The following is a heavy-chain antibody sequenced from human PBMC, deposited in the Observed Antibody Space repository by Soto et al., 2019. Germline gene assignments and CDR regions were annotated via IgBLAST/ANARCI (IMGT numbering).Heavy chain of an antibody. CDR1: GFTFSSYG. CDR3: AKAKGLSDWNDVKDY. CDR2: ISYDGSNK. J-gene: IGHJ4*02. D-gene: IGHD1-1*01. Sequence: QVQLVESGGGVVQPGRSLRLSCAASGFTFSSYGMHWVRQAPGKGLEWVAVISYDGSNKYYADSVKGRFTISRDNSKKTLYLQMNSLRAEYTAVYYCAKAKGLSDWNDVKDYWGQGTLVTVSS. V-gene: IGHV3-30*18.